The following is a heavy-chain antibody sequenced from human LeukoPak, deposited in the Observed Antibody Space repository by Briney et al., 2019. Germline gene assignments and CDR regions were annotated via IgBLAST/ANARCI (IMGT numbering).Heavy chain of an antibody. J-gene: IGHJ4*02. V-gene: IGHV4-34*01. CDR1: GVSFSGYY. D-gene: IGHD3-9*01. Sequence: PSETLSLTCAVYGVSFSGYYWGWIRQPPGKGLEWFGSIYYSGSTYYNPSLKSRVTISVDTSKKQFSLKLSSVTAADAAVYYCARISLTGYAPSSGDFDYWGQGTMVTVST. CDR3: ARISLTGYAPSSGDFDY. CDR2: IYYSGST.